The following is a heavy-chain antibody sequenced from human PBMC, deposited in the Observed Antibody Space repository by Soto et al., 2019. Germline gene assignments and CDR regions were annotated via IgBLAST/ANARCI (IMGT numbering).Heavy chain of an antibody. J-gene: IGHJ6*03. V-gene: IGHV4-34*01. CDR3: AREGNNIVVVPAAIVPGYMDV. D-gene: IGHD2-2*01. CDR1: GGSFSGYY. Sequence: SETLSLTCAVYGGSFSGYYWSWIRQPPGKGLEWIGEINHSGSTNYNPSLKSRVTISVDTSKNQFSLKLSSVTAADTAVYYCAREGNNIVVVPAAIVPGYMDVWGKGTTVTVSS. CDR2: INHSGST.